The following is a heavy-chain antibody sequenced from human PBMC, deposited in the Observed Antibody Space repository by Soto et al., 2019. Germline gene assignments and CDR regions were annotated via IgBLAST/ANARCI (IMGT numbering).Heavy chain of an antibody. CDR1: GFNFSSYA. Sequence: GGSLRLSCAASGFNFSSYAMHWVRQAPGKGLEWVAVISYDGGKKYYADSVKGRFTISRDNSKNTLYLQMNSLRAEDTAVYYCAKGSPEWELPRGAFDIWGQGTMVTVSS. CDR2: ISYDGGKK. J-gene: IGHJ3*02. V-gene: IGHV3-30*04. D-gene: IGHD1-26*01. CDR3: AKGSPEWELPRGAFDI.